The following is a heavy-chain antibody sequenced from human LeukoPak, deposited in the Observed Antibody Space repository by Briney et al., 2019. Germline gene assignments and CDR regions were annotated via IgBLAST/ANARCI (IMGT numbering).Heavy chain of an antibody. CDR2: IYYSGST. J-gene: IGHJ4*02. D-gene: IGHD2-8*01. V-gene: IGHV4-4*02. Sequence: WMRWGRQDPGEGVVWIGKIYYSGSTYYTPSLKSRVTISLDTSKHQFSLKLTSVTAADTAVYYCAREWDASSYDPRASGDYWGQGTPVTVSS. CDR3: AREWDASSYDPRASGDY. CDR1: W.